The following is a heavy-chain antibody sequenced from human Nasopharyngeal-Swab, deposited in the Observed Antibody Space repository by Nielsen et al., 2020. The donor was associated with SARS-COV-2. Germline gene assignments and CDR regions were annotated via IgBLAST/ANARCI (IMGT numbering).Heavy chain of an antibody. V-gene: IGHV1-8*01. CDR1: GYTFTSYD. D-gene: IGHD2-2*01. CDR2: MNPNSGNT. CDR3: ARGLGYCSSTGCYA. J-gene: IGHJ5*02. Sequence: ASVKVSCKASGYTFTSYDINWVRQATGQGLEWMGWMNPNSGNTSYAQKFQGRVTMTRNTSISTAYMELSSLRSEDTAVYYCARGLGYCSSTGCYAWGQGTLVTVSS.